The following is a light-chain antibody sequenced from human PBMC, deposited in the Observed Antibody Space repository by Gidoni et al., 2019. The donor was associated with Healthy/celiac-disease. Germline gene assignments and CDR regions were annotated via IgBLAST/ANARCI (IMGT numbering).Light chain of an antibody. V-gene: IGLV3-1*01. J-gene: IGLJ2*01. CDR1: KLGDKY. CDR3: QAWDSSVV. CDR2: QNS. Sequence: SYELPQPPSVSVSLGQTASITCSGDKLGDKYACWYQQKAGQSPVLVIYQNSKRPSGIPERFSGSKSGNTATLTISGTQAMDEADYYCQAWDSSVVFGGGTKLTVL.